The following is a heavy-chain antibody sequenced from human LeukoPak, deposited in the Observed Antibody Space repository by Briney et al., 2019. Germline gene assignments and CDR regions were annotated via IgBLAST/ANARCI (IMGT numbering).Heavy chain of an antibody. D-gene: IGHD6-13*01. V-gene: IGHV3-43*01. CDR2: IDKAGELT. CDR3: AKEARGSSWTGFDY. J-gene: IGHJ4*02. Sequence: GGSLRLSCTASGFTFDDYSIHWVRQAPGEGLDWVSLIDKAGELTYYADSVKGRFTISRDNSKNSLYLQMNSLTTEDTALYYCAKEARGSSWTGFDYWGQGTPVTVSS. CDR1: GFTFDDYS.